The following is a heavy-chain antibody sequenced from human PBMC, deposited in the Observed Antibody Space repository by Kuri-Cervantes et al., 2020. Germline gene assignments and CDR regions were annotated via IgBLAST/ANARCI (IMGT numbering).Heavy chain of an antibody. D-gene: IGHD6-19*01. J-gene: IGHJ6*02. CDR3: AKGGYSSGWYGSHYGMDV. CDR2: ISYDGSNK. CDR1: GFTFSSYA. Sequence: GGSLRLSCAASGFTFSSYAMHWVRQAPGKGLEWVAVISYDGSNKYYADSVKGRFTISRDNAKNSLYLQMNSLRAEDTALYYCAKGGYSSGWYGSHYGMDVWGQGTTVTV. V-gene: IGHV3-30-3*01.